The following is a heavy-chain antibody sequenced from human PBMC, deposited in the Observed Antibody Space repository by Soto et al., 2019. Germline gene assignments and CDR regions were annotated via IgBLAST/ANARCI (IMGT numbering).Heavy chain of an antibody. CDR1: GGSISSYY. V-gene: IGHV4-59*01. D-gene: IGHD6-13*01. CDR3: ARGSSWLASVAGTFDY. J-gene: IGHJ4*02. CDR2: IYYIGST. Sequence: PSETLSLTCTVSGGSISSYYWSWIRQPPGKGLEWIGYIYYIGSTNYNPSLKSRVTISVDTSKNQFSLKLSSVTAANTAVYYCARGSSWLASVAGTFDYWGQGTLVTVSS.